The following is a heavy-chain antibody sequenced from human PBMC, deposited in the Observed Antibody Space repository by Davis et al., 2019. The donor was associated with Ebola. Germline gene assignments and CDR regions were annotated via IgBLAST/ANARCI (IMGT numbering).Heavy chain of an antibody. CDR3: AKSLTTIFGVTR. Sequence: GESLKISCAGSGFTFSSYAMSWVRQAPGKGLRWVSAISGTGDRTYYADSVRGRFTVSRDNSKKTMYLEMNSLRAEDTAVYYCAKSLTTIFGVTRWGQGTLVTVSS. J-gene: IGHJ4*02. CDR1: GFTFSSYA. V-gene: IGHV3-23*01. D-gene: IGHD3-3*01. CDR2: ISGTGDRT.